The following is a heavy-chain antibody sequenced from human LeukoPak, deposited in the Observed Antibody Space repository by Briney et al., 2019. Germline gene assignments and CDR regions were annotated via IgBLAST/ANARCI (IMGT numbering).Heavy chain of an antibody. CDR1: GFTFSSYW. CDR2: IKQDGSEK. J-gene: IGHJ3*02. V-gene: IGHV3-7*01. CDR3: ARPRGSYSRHSFYI. D-gene: IGHD5-12*01. Sequence: SGGSLRLSCAASGFTFSSYWMSWVRQAPGKGLEWVGNIKQDGSEKYYVDSVKGRFTILSNNAENSLYPQMNSLRAEDTAVYYYARPRGSYSRHSFYIRGQGTMVTVSS.